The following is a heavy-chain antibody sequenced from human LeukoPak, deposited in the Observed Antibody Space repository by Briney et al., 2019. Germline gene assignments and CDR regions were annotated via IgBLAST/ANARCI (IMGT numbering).Heavy chain of an antibody. CDR2: INSDGSTI. CDR3: ARAGYYRFDF. J-gene: IGHJ4*02. CDR1: GFTFSSYW. V-gene: IGHV3-74*01. D-gene: IGHD1-26*01. Sequence: PGGSLRLSCAASGFTFSSYWVDWLRQAPGEGPMWVSRINSDGSTIDYADSVRGRFTISRDNAKNTLYLQMNSLRAEDTAVYYCARAGYYRFDFWGQGTLVTVSS.